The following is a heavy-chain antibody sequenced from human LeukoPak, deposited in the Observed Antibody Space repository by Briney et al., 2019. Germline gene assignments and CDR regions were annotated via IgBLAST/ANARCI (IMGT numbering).Heavy chain of an antibody. D-gene: IGHD3-9*01. V-gene: IGHV3-7*01. CDR2: IKQDGGEK. CDR1: GFPFSSYW. Sequence: GGSLRLSCAASGFPFSSYWMSWVRQAPGKGLEWVANIKQDGGEKFYVDSVKGRFTISRDNAKNSLYLQMNSLRAEDTAVYYCAGNSILTGYYLFDYWGQGTLVTVSS. J-gene: IGHJ4*02. CDR3: AGNSILTGYYLFDY.